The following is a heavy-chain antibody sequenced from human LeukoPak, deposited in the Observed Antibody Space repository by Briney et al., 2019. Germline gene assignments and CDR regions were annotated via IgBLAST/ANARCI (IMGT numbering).Heavy chain of an antibody. CDR1: GFTFSSYG. Sequence: PGGSLRLSCAASGFTFSSYGMHWVRQAPGKGLEWVAVIWYDGSNKYYADSVKGRFTISRDNSKNTLYLQMNSLRAEDTAVYYCARDQQWLRNGYYYYGMDVWGQGTTVTVSS. CDR2: IWYDGSNK. J-gene: IGHJ6*02. CDR3: ARDQQWLRNGYYYYGMDV. V-gene: IGHV3-33*01. D-gene: IGHD6-19*01.